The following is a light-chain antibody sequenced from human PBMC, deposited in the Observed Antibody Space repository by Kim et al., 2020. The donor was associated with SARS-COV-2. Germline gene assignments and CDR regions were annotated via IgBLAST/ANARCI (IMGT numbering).Light chain of an antibody. V-gene: IGKV1-16*01. J-gene: IGKJ5*01. CDR2: GAS. CDR1: QGISQN. Sequence: DIQMTQSPSSLSASLGDSVTITCRVSQGISQNVAWFQQKPGQAPKSLIYGASTLQGGVPSRFRGAGSGRDFSLTINSLQADDFAIYFCQQYNSHPITFGRGTRLEIK. CDR3: QQYNSHPIT.